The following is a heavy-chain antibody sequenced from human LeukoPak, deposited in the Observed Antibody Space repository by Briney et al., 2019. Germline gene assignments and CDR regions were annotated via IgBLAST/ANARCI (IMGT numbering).Heavy chain of an antibody. D-gene: IGHD2/OR15-2a*01. V-gene: IGHV1-2*06. J-gene: IGHJ4*02. CDR3: ARASFLILVNDY. CDR1: GYTFTDYY. Sequence: ASVKVSCKTSGYTFTDYYIHWVRQAPGQGLEWVGRINPNSGVTHFAQKFQGRVTMTRDTSTSTVYMELSSLRSEDTAVYYCARASFLILVNDYWGQGTLVTVSS. CDR2: INPNSGVT.